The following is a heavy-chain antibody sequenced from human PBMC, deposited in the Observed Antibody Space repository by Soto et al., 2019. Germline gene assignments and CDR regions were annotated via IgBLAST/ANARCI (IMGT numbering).Heavy chain of an antibody. Sequence: QVQLVESGGGLVKPGGSLRLSCAASGFTFSDYYMSWIRQAPGKGLEWVSYISSSGDTDYADSVKGRFTISRDNAKNSRDMAKNSLRAEETAVYDCARYGTLTSVSCGGACWGQGTLVTVSS. J-gene: IGHJ4*02. D-gene: IGHD2-15*01. CDR1: GFTFSDYY. CDR3: ARYGTLTSVSCGGAC. V-gene: IGHV3-11*01. CDR2: ISSSGDT.